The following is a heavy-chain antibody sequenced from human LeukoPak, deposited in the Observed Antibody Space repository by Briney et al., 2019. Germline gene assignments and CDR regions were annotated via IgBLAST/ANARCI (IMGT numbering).Heavy chain of an antibody. CDR1: GYTFTGYY. CDR2: INPNSGGT. D-gene: IGHD6-19*01. Sequence: ASVKVSCKASGYTFTGYYMHWVRQAPGQGLEWMGWINPNSGGTNYAQKFQGRVTMTRDTSISTAYMELSRLRSDDTAVYYCARDRASVAGWFDPWGQGTLVTVS. J-gene: IGHJ5*02. V-gene: IGHV1-2*02. CDR3: ARDRASVAGWFDP.